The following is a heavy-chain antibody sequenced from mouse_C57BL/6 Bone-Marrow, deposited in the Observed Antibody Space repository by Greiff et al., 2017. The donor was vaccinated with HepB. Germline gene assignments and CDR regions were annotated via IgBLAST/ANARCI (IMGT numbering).Heavy chain of an antibody. CDR1: GFTFSSYA. Sequence: EVQRVESGGGLVKPGGSLKLSCAASGFTFSSYAMSWVRRTPEKRLDWVATISDGGGYTYYPDNVKGRFTISRDNAKNNLYLQMSHLKSEDTAMYYCARETTVVALDYWGQGTTLTVSS. J-gene: IGHJ2*01. D-gene: IGHD1-1*01. CDR3: ARETTVVALDY. V-gene: IGHV5-4*01. CDR2: ISDGGGYT.